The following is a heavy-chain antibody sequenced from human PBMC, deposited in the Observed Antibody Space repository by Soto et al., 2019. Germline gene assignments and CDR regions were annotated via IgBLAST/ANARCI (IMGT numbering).Heavy chain of an antibody. CDR3: AGGKPRGSYWPGDY. Sequence: QVQLVQSGAEVKKPGASVKVSCKASGYTFTSYAMHWVRQAPGQRLEWMGWINAGNGNTKYSQKFQGRVTITRDTSASTAYMELSSLRSEVTAVYYCAGGKPRGSYWPGDYWGQGTLVTVSS. V-gene: IGHV1-3*01. CDR1: GYTFTSYA. J-gene: IGHJ4*02. CDR2: INAGNGNT. D-gene: IGHD1-26*01.